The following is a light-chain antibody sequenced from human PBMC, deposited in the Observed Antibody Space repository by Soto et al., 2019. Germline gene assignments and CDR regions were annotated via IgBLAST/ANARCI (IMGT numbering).Light chain of an antibody. J-gene: IGKJ1*01. CDR3: QQSYTTLRS. CDR2: KAS. CDR1: HNISSW. Sequence: DIQMTQSPSTLSTSVGDRVTITCRASHNISSWLSWYQQKPGKAPNLLIYKASSLDSGVPSRFSGSGSGTEFTLTISSLQPEDFATYYCQQSYTTLRSFGQGTKVDIK. V-gene: IGKV1-5*03.